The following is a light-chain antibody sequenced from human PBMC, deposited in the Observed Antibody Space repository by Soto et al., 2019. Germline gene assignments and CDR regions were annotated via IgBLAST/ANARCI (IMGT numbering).Light chain of an antibody. CDR1: QSVSSSY. J-gene: IGKJ1*01. CDR2: GAS. Sequence: EIVLTQSPGTLSLSPGERATLSCRASQSVSSSYLAWYQQKPGQAPRLLIYGASNRATGIPDRFSGSRSGTDFTLTISRLEPEDVAVYYCQQYEAVVTFGQGTKVEI. V-gene: IGKV3-20*01. CDR3: QQYEAVVT.